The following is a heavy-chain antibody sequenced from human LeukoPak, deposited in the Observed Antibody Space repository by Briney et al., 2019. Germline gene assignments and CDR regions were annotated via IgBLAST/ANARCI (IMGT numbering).Heavy chain of an antibody. CDR2: ISAYNGNT. CDR3: ARQAFGGVSDY. CDR1: GYTFTSYG. V-gene: IGHV1-18*01. J-gene: IGHJ4*02. Sequence: SVKVSCKASGYTFTSYGISWVRQAPGQGLEWMGWISAYNGNTNYAQKFQGRVTITADKSTSTAYMELSSLRSEDTAVYYCARQAFGGVSDYWGQGTLVTVSS. D-gene: IGHD3-16*01.